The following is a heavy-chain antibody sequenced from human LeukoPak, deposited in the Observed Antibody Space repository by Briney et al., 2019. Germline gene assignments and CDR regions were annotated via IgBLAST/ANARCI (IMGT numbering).Heavy chain of an antibody. CDR3: ARVDTAMVTGFGWFDP. Sequence: SETLSLTCAVSGYPISSGYYWGWIRQPPGKGLEWIGSIYHSGSTYYNPSLKSRVTISVDTSKNQFSLKLSSVTAADTAVYYCARVDTAMVTGFGWFDPWGQGTLVTVSS. J-gene: IGHJ5*02. D-gene: IGHD5-18*01. CDR2: IYHSGST. V-gene: IGHV4-38-2*01. CDR1: GYPISSGYY.